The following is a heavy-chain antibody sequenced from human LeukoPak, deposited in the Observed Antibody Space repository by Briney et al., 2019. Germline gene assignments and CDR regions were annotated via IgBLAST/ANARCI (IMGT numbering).Heavy chain of an antibody. CDR3: ATAGGRGISFFDY. CDR1: GGTFSSYA. CDR2: IIPILGIA. V-gene: IGHV1-69*04. Sequence: SVKVSCKASGGTFSSYAISWVRQAPGQGLEWMGRIIPILGIANYAQKFQGRVTITADKSTSTAYMELSSLRSEDTAVYYCATAGGRGISFFDYWGQGTLVTVSS. J-gene: IGHJ4*02. D-gene: IGHD1-1*01.